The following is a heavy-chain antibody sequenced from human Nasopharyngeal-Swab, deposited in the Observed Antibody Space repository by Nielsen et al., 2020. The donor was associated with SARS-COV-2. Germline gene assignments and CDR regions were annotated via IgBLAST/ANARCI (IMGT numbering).Heavy chain of an antibody. J-gene: IGHJ4*02. CDR3: ARDWGFLEWAFDY. CDR2: IKQDGSEK. CDR1: GFTFSTSV. V-gene: IGHV3-7*01. Sequence: GGSLRLSCAASGFTFSTSVMSWVRQAPGKGLEWVANIKQDGSEKYYVDSVKGRFTISRDNAKNSLYLQMNSLRAEDTAVYYCARDWGFLEWAFDYWGQGTLVTVSS. D-gene: IGHD3-3*01.